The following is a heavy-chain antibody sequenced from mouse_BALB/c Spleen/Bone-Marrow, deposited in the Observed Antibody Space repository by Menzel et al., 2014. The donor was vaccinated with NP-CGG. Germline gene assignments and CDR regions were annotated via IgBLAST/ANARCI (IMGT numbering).Heavy chain of an antibody. CDR1: GYTFINYW. J-gene: IGHJ4*01. CDR3: TRMYYNYYAMDY. Sequence: QVQLKQSGAELVRPGASVKVSCKASGYTFINYWINWVRLRPGQGLEWIGNIYPSDSYTNYNQKFKDKATLTVDKSSSTAYMQLSSPTSEDSAVYYCTRMYYNYYAMDYWGQGTSVTVSS. D-gene: IGHD1-3*01. CDR2: IYPSDSYT. V-gene: IGHV1S126*01.